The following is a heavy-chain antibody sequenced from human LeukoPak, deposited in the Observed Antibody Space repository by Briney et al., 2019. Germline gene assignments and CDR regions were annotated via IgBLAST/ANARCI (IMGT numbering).Heavy chain of an antibody. CDR3: ARVNYESSGYYSGYFDN. D-gene: IGHD3-22*01. J-gene: IGHJ4*02. CDR1: RYTFSRYW. CDR2: IKEDGSEK. Sequence: PGGSLRPSCAASRYTFSRYWMSWVRQAPGKGLEWVANIKEDGSEKYYVDSVKGRFTISRDNAKNSLYLQMNSLRAEDTAVYYCARVNYESSGYYSGYFDNWGQGTLVTVSS. V-gene: IGHV3-7*01.